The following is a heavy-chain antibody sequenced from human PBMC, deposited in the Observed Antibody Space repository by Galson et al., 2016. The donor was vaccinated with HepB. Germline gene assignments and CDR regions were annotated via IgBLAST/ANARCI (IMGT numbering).Heavy chain of an antibody. V-gene: IGHV4-4*02. D-gene: IGHD1/OR15-1a*01. J-gene: IGHJ4*02. Sequence: SETLSLTCAVSGGSISDNSWWSWVRQSPEKGLEWIGEIYQTGTANYNPSFTSRATISVDKSKNQISLRLDSVTAADTAVYYCARGNLGTTASMAFDYWGPGTRVSVST. CDR2: IYQTGTA. CDR3: ARGNLGTTASMAFDY. CDR1: GGSISDNSW.